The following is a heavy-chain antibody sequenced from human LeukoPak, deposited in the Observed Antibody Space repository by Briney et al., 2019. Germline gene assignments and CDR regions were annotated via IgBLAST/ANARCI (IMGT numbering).Heavy chain of an antibody. CDR1: RFTFSSYA. Sequence: GGSLRLSCAASRFTFSSYAMNCVRQAPGKGLEWASYITRSSSTTYYADSVKGRFTISRDNAKNSLYLQMNSLKAEDTAVYYCVRGGWETVLDFWGQGTLVPVSA. CDR2: ITRSSSTT. J-gene: IGHJ4*02. CDR3: VRGGWETVLDF. D-gene: IGHD1-26*01. V-gene: IGHV3-48*04.